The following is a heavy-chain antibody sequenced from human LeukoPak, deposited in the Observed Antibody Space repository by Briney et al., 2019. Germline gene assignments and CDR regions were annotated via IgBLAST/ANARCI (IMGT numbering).Heavy chain of an antibody. D-gene: IGHD2-15*01. Sequence: SETLSLTCTVSGGSISSGSYYWSWIRQPAGKGLEWIGRIYTSGSTNYNPSLKSRVTISADTSKNQFSLKLSSVTAADTAVYYCARARRWSLDYWGQGTLVTVSS. V-gene: IGHV4-61*02. CDR1: GGSISSGSYY. J-gene: IGHJ4*02. CDR2: IYTSGST. CDR3: ARARRWSLDY.